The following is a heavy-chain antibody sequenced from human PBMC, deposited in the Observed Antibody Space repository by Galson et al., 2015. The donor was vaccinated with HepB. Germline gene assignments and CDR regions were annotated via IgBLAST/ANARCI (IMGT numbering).Heavy chain of an antibody. CDR3: ARDRVGDNWNDENMDV. D-gene: IGHD1-20*01. CDR2: INSSGSTI. Sequence: SLRLSCAASGFTFSSYEMNWVRQAPGKGLEWVSYINSSGSTIYYADSVKGRFTISRDNAKNSLYLQMNSLRAEDTAVYYCARDRVGDNWNDENMDVWGKGTTVTVSS. CDR1: GFTFSSYE. J-gene: IGHJ6*03. V-gene: IGHV3-48*03.